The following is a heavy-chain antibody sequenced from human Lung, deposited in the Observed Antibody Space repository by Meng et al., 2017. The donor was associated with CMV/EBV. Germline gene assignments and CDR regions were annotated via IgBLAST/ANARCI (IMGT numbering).Heavy chain of an antibody. Sequence: SQTLSLTXTVSGDSVSSGPYYWSWIRQPPGKGLEWIGYLYYSGDTNYNPSLKSRVTMSVDTSKNQFSLKLRSVTAADTAVYYCARLLRGYDSVGWFDPWGQGTXITVSS. D-gene: IGHD3-3*01. J-gene: IGHJ5*02. CDR1: GDSVSSGPYY. CDR2: LYYSGDT. V-gene: IGHV4-61*01. CDR3: ARLLRGYDSVGWFDP.